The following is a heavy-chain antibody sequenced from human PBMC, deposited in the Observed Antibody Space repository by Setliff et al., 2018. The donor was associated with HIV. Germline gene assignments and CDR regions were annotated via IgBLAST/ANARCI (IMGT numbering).Heavy chain of an antibody. CDR3: ARDYYDSSGYIFFPGLPDY. Sequence: ASVKVSCKASGYTFTDYYMHWVQQAPGKGLEWMGRVDPEDGETIYAEKFQGRVTITADTSTGTAYMELSSLRSEDTAVYYCARDYYDSSGYIFFPGLPDYWGQGTLVTVSS. V-gene: IGHV1-69-2*01. J-gene: IGHJ4*02. D-gene: IGHD3-22*01. CDR2: VDPEDGET. CDR1: GYTFTDYY.